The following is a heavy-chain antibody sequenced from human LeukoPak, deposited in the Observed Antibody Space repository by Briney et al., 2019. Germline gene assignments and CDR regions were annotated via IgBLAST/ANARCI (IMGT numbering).Heavy chain of an antibody. D-gene: IGHD1-26*01. V-gene: IGHV3-30*03. CDR1: GFTFSSYG. Sequence: GGSLRLSCAASGFTFSSYGMLWVRQAPGKGLEWVAVISYDGSNKYYADSVKGRFTISRDNSKNTLYLQMNSLRAEDTAVYYCARVGQGEWFFDLWGRGTLVTVSS. CDR2: ISYDGSNK. CDR3: ARVGQGEWFFDL. J-gene: IGHJ2*01.